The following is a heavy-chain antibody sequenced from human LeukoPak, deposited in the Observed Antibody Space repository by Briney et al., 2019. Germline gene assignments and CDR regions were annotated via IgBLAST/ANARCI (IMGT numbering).Heavy chain of an antibody. CDR1: NGPITTTMW. J-gene: IGHJ3*02. CDR2: ISHTGGT. Sequence: SGTLSLTSTVSNGPITTTMWWSWVRQPPGKGLEWIGEISHTGGTNYNPSFNSRVTMSVDKSKNQVSLNLKSVTAADTALYYCASSSLVVVVTYGLEIWGRGTAVTVSS. V-gene: IGHV4-4*02. D-gene: IGHD2-21*01. CDR3: ASSSLVVVVTYGLEI.